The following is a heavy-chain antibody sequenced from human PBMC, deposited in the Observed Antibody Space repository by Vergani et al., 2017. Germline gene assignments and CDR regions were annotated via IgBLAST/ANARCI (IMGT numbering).Heavy chain of an antibody. CDR3: ATPIKEEQPRTGDAFDI. J-gene: IGHJ3*02. CDR2: INPSGGST. V-gene: IGHV1-46*01. CDR1: GYTFTSYY. Sequence: QVQLVQSGAEVKKPGASVKVSCKASGYTFTSYYMHWVRQAPGQGLEWMGIINPSGGSTSYAQKFQGRVTRTXDTSTGTVYMGLSSLRSEDTAVYYCATPIKEEQPRTGDAFDIWGQGTMVTVSS. D-gene: IGHD6-13*01.